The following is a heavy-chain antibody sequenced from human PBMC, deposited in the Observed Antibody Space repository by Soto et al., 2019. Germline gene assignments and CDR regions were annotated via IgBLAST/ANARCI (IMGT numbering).Heavy chain of an antibody. J-gene: IGHJ4*02. CDR2: ISRDGSHK. CDR3: ARSRNSAVADSFDF. V-gene: IGHV3-30*04. D-gene: IGHD1-26*01. Sequence: HGGSLRLSCAASGFSFRNYAIHWVRQAPGKGLEWVAVISRDGSHKYYLDSVKGRFTISRDNSKDTVNLLMNSLRDDDSAMYYCARSRNSAVADSFDFWGQGTLVTVSS. CDR1: GFSFRNYA.